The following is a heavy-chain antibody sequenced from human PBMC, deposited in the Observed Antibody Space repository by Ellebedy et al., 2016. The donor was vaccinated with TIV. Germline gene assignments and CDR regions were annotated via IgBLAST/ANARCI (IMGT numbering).Heavy chain of an antibody. CDR2: INHGGTT. V-gene: IGHV4-34*01. CDR1: GSSFTDYY. D-gene: IGHD3-10*01. CDR3: GRRGYGPGRYSWFDP. Sequence: SETLSLXXAVYGSSFTDYYWTWTRHPPGQGLEWVGEINHGGTTNYNTSLKSRLTISVDTSKGQFSLSLRSVTAADTAVYYCGRRGYGPGRYSWFDPWGQGTLVTVSS. J-gene: IGHJ5*02.